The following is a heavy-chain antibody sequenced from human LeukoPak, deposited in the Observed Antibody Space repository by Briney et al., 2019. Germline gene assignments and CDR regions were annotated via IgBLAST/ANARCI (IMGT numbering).Heavy chain of an antibody. V-gene: IGHV5-51*01. CDR1: GYNFNIYW. CDR2: ISPGGSDT. J-gene: IGHJ4*02. CDR3: ARQQAVPGPGIDY. D-gene: IGHD6-19*01. Sequence: KSGESLKISCEASGYNFNIYWIGWVRQMPGKGLEWMGIISPGGSDTRYSPSFEGQVTISADRSINTAYLQWSSLKASDTAIYYWARQQAVPGPGIDYWGQGTVVIVSS.